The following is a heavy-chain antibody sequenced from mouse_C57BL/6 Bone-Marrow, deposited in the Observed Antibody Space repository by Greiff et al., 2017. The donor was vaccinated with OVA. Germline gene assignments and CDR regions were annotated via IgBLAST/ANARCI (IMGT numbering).Heavy chain of an antibody. J-gene: IGHJ2*01. D-gene: IGHD2-1*01. CDR2: INYDGSST. CDR3: ARVIYYGNYDYFDY. Sequence: EVKLMESEGGLVQPGSSMKLSCTASGFTFSDYYMAWVRQVPEKGLEWVANINYDGSSTYYLDSLKSRFLISRDNAKNILYLQMSSLKSEDTATYYCARVIYYGNYDYFDYWGQGTTLTVSS. V-gene: IGHV5-16*01. CDR1: GFTFSDYY.